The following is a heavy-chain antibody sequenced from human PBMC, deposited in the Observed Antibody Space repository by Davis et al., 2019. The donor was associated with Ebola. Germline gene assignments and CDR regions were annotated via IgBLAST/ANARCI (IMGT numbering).Heavy chain of an antibody. D-gene: IGHD3-10*01. CDR2: ISAYNGNT. J-gene: IGHJ6*03. CDR3: ARDTGMVTGYYEDV. V-gene: IGHV1-18*01. CDR1: GYTFTRYC. Sequence: AASVKVSCKASGYTFTRYCITWVRQAPGQGLEWMGWISAYNGNTKYAQKFQGRVTMTTDTSTSTAYMELRNLRSEDTAVYYCARDTGMVTGYYEDVWGQGTTVTVSS.